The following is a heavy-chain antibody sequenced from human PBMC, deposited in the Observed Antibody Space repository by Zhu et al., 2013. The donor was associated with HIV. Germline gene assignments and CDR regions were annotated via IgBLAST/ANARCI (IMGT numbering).Heavy chain of an antibody. D-gene: IGHD4-17*01. J-gene: IGHJ5*02. V-gene: IGHV4-59*01. Sequence: QVQLQESGPGLVKPSETLSLTCTVSGGSISSYYWSWIRQPPGKGLEWIGYIYYSGSTNYNPSLKSRVTISVDTSKNQFSLKLSSVTAADTAVYYCAREVRPEYGDYVGSWFDPWGQGTLVTVSS. CDR2: IYYSGST. CDR1: GGSISSYY. CDR3: AREVRPEYGDYVGSWFDP.